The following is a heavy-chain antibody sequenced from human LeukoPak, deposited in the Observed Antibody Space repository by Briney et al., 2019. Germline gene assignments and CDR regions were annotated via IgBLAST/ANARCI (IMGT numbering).Heavy chain of an antibody. J-gene: IGHJ4*02. CDR2: ISSSGSTI. CDR3: AKADYYDILTGYWNY. Sequence: GGSLRLSCAASGFTFSSYGMHWVRQAPGKGLEWVSYISSSGSTIYYADSVKGRFTISRDNAKNSLYLQMNSLRAEDTALYYCAKADYYDILTGYWNYWGQGTLVTVSS. CDR1: GFTFSSYG. D-gene: IGHD3-9*01. V-gene: IGHV3-48*04.